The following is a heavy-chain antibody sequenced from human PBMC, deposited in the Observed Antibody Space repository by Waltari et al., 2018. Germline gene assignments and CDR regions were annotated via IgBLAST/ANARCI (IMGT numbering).Heavy chain of an antibody. J-gene: IGHJ4*02. Sequence: QVQLQQSGPGLVKPSQTLPITCAISGDSVSSNSAAWNWIRQSPPRGLEWLGRTYYRSKWYNDYAVSVKSRITINPDTSKNQFSLQLNSVTPEDTAVYYCARGSGGWYGQPLDYWGQGTLVTVSS. CDR1: GDSVSSNSAA. V-gene: IGHV6-1*01. D-gene: IGHD6-19*01. CDR2: TYYRSKWYN. CDR3: ARGSGGWYGQPLDY.